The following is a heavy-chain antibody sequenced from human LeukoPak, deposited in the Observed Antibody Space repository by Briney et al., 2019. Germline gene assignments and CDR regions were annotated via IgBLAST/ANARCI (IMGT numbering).Heavy chain of an antibody. CDR1: GGTFSSYA. D-gene: IGHD6-13*01. CDR2: IIPILGIA. J-gene: IGHJ4*02. CDR3: ARDHHFIAAAGFDY. V-gene: IGHV1-69*04. Sequence: ASVKGSCKASGGTFSSYAISWVRQAPGQGLEWMGRIIPILGIANYAQKFQGRVTITADKSTSTAYMELSSLRSEDTAVYYCARDHHFIAAAGFDYWGQGTLVTVSS.